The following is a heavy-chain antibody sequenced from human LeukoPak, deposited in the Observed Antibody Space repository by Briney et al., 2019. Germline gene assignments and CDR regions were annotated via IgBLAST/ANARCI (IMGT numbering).Heavy chain of an antibody. V-gene: IGHV3-48*03. CDR2: ISSSGRTI. CDR1: GFTFSSYE. Sequence: GSLRLSCSVSGFTFSSYEMKWVRQAPGKGLEWISYISSSGRTIHYADSVKGRFTISRDNARSSLYLQVNSLRAEDTAVYYCAKDRHCSSTSCYGNWFDPWGQGTLVTVSS. J-gene: IGHJ5*02. CDR3: AKDRHCSSTSCYGNWFDP. D-gene: IGHD2-2*01.